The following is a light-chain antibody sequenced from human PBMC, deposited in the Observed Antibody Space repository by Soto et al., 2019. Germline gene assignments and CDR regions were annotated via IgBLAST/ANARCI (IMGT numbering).Light chain of an antibody. CDR1: SSNIGSES. J-gene: IGLJ1*01. V-gene: IGLV1-44*01. CDR2: SYN. Sequence: QSVLTQPPSTSGTPGQRVTISCSGSSSNIGSESVNWYQQLPGTAPKLLIYSYNQRPSGVPDRFSGPKSGTSASLAISGLQSEDEADYICAAWDDSLNGYVFVLGTKVTVL. CDR3: AAWDDSLNGYV.